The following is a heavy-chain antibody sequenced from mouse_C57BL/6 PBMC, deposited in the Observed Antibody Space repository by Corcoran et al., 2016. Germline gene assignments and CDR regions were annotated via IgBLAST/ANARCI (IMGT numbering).Heavy chain of an antibody. J-gene: IGHJ3*01. Sequence: DVQLQESGPGLVKPSQSLSLTCSVTGYSITSGYYWNWIRQFPGNKLEWMGYITSDGSNNYNPSLKNRISITRDTSKNQFFLKLNSVTTEDTATYYCAREGVCDGYYSAYWGQGTLVTVSA. CDR2: ITSDGSN. CDR3: AREGVCDGYYSAY. V-gene: IGHV3-6*01. CDR1: GYSITSGYY. D-gene: IGHD2-3*01.